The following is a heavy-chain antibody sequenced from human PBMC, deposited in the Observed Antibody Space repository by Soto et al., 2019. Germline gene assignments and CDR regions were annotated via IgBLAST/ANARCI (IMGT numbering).Heavy chain of an antibody. CDR3: ARDYGDYDGYYYYGMDV. V-gene: IGHV3-30-3*01. Sequence: QVQLVESGGGVVQPGRSLRLSCAASGFTFSSYAMHWVRQAPGKGLEWVAVISYDESNKYYADSVKGRFTISRDNSKSTLYLQMNSLRAEYTAVYYCARDYGDYDGYYYYGMDVWGQGTTVTVSS. CDR2: ISYDESNK. J-gene: IGHJ6*02. CDR1: GFTFSSYA. D-gene: IGHD4-17*01.